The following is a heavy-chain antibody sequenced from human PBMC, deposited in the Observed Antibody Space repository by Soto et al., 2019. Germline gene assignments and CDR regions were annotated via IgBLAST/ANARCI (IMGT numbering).Heavy chain of an antibody. J-gene: IGHJ5*01. CDR3: VRVPIGHSDDSGYSDS. CDR2: IDPSDSYT. D-gene: IGHD3-22*01. V-gene: IGHV5-10-1*01. Sequence: GESLKISCKGSGYSFTSYWISWVRQMPGKGLEWMGRIDPSDSYTNYSPSFQGHVTMSVDRSTSTAHLQWGSLKASDTAMYYCVRVPIGHSDDSGYSDSWGQGTQVTVSS. CDR1: GYSFTSYW.